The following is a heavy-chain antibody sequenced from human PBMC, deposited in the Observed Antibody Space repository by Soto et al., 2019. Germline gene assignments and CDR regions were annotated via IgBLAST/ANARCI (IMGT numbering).Heavy chain of an antibody. CDR3: AKDGRSIAARLPSYGMDV. Sequence: PGGSLRLSCAASGFTFSSYGMHWVRQAPGKGLEWVAVISYDGSNKYYADSVKGRFTISRDNSKNTLYLQMNSLRAEDTAVYYCAKDGRSIAARLPSYGMDVWGQGTTVTVSS. CDR2: ISYDGSNK. D-gene: IGHD6-6*01. V-gene: IGHV3-30*18. CDR1: GFTFSSYG. J-gene: IGHJ6*02.